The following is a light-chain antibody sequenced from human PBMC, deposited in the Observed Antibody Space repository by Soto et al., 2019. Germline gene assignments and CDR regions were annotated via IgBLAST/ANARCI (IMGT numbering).Light chain of an antibody. CDR1: QGISSD. V-gene: IGKV1-8*01. J-gene: IGKJ4*01. CDR3: QQYYLYPLT. Sequence: AIRLTQSPSSLSASTGDRVTITCRASQGISSDLAWYQQKPGKAPELLIYDASTLQSGDPSRFSGSGSGTDFTLTISRLQSEDFATYYCQQYYLYPLTFGGGTKVEIK. CDR2: DAS.